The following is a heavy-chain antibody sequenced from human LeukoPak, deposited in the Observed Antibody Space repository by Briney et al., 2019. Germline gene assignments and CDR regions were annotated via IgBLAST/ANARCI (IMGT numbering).Heavy chain of an antibody. CDR2: INPNSGGT. V-gene: IGHV1-2*02. CDR3: ARAGRYCSSTSCLQGAFDI. D-gene: IGHD2-2*01. CDR1: GYTFTGYY. Sequence: ASVKVSCKASGYTFTGYYMHLVRQAPGQGLEWMGWINPNSGGTNYAQKFQGRVTMTRDTSISTAYMELSRLRSDDTAVYYCARAGRYCSSTSCLQGAFDIWGQGTMVTVSS. J-gene: IGHJ3*02.